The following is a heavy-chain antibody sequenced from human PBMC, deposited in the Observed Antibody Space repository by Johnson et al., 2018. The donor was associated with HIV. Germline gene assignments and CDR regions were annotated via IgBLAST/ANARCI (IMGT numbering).Heavy chain of an antibody. CDR1: GFTFSSYA. D-gene: IGHD2-21*01. J-gene: IGHJ3*01. CDR3: ARRAYCGCCSYIGFDL. V-gene: IGHV3-30-3*01. Sequence: QVQLVESGGGVVQPGRSLRLSCAASGFTFSSYAMHWVRQAPGKGLEWVAVISYDGSHKYYADSVTGRFTISRDNSKNTLYLQMNSLRAEDTAVYYCARRAYCGCCSYIGFDLWGQGTKVTVSS. CDR2: ISYDGSHK.